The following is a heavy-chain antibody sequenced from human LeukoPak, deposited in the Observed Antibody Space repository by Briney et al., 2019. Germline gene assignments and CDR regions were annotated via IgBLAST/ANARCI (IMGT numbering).Heavy chain of an antibody. J-gene: IGHJ4*02. D-gene: IGHD5-24*01. CDR3: ARDYKYAFDN. V-gene: IGHV3-48*01. CDR1: GFRFSDYS. CDR2: IRIDSGNT. Sequence: RLGGSLRLSCAASGFRFSDYSMNWVRQAPGKGLEWISYIRIDSGNTNYADSVKGRFTISGDKAKNSLYLQMNSLRVEDTAVYYCARDYKYAFDNWGQGTLVIVSS.